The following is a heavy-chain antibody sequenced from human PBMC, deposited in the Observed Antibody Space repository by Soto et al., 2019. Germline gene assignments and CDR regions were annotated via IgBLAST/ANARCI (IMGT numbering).Heavy chain of an antibody. V-gene: IGHV4-61*01. CDR3: ARSSGGRRRDYYYYGMDV. CDR1: GGSVSSGSYY. D-gene: IGHD3-10*01. CDR2: IYYSGRT. J-gene: IGHJ6*02. Sequence: QVQLQESGPGLVKPSETLSLTCTVSGGSVSSGSYYWSWIRQPPGQGLEWIGYIYYSGRTNYNPSLLIRVTLSVDTSKTQFALRLSSVTAADRAVHYCARSSGGRRRDYYYYGMDVLGQGTTVTVSS.